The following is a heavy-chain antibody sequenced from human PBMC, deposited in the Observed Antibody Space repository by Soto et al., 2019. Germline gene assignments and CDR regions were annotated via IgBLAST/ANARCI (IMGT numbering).Heavy chain of an antibody. Sequence: PVKVSWKAAGGALSSYAASCGRQAPGQGIEWMGGIIPIFGTANYAQKFQGRVTITADKSTSTAYMELSSRRSENTAVYYCARGGYDSLTGSPYGLDVWGQGTTVTVSS. J-gene: IGHJ6*02. V-gene: IGHV1-69*06. CDR2: IIPIFGTA. CDR3: ARGGYDSLTGSPYGLDV. CDR1: GGALSSYA. D-gene: IGHD3-9*01.